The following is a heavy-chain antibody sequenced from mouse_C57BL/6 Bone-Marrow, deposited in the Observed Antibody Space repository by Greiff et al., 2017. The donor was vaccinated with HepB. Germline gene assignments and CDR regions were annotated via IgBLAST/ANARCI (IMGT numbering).Heavy chain of an antibody. CDR1: GYTFTSYW. Sequence: QVQLQQPGAELVMPGASVKLSCKASGYTFTSYWMHWVKQRPGQGLEWIGEIDPSDSYTNYNQKFKGKSTLTVDKSSSTAYMQLSSLTSEDSAVYYCARAGVVAHWYLDVWGTGTTVTVSS. D-gene: IGHD1-1*01. CDR2: IDPSDSYT. CDR3: ARAGVVAHWYLDV. J-gene: IGHJ1*03. V-gene: IGHV1-69*01.